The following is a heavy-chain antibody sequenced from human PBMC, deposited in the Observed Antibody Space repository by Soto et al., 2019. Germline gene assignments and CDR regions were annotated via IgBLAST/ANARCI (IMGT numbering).Heavy chain of an antibody. V-gene: IGHV4-4*02. Sequence: QVQLQESGPGLVQPSETLSLTCAVSGGSISSTNWWSWVRQPPGKGLEWIGEIYHNGNTNYNPSLKIRVXXSXDXFKNQSPLRLNSVTAADTDVYYFAVTGLVGRITQDCCGQGTLVTVSS. CDR1: GGSISSTNW. CDR2: IYHNGNT. D-gene: IGHD1-20*01. J-gene: IGHJ4*02. CDR3: AVTGLVGRITQDC.